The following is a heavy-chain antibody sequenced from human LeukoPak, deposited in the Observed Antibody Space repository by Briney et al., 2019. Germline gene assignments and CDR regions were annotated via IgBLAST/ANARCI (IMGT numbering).Heavy chain of an antibody. D-gene: IGHD6-13*01. CDR1: GGSIGSYY. CDR2: VFYSGST. Sequence: SETLSLTCTVSGGSIGSYYWSWIRQPPGKELEWIGYVFYSGSTNYNPSLKSRVTISVDTSKNQFSLKLSSVTAADTAVYYCARRMGSSWTFDYWGQGTLVTVSS. V-gene: IGHV4-59*01. CDR3: ARRMGSSWTFDY. J-gene: IGHJ4*02.